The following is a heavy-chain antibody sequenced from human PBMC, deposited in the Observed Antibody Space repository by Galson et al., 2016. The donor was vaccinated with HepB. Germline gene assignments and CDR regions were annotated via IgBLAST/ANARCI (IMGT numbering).Heavy chain of an antibody. V-gene: IGHV3-30-3*01. CDR3: AITYYGYIWGGYRGSHFDY. D-gene: IGHD3-16*02. CDR2: ISRDGNNK. CDR1: GFTLSSYP. J-gene: IGHJ4*02. Sequence: SLRLSCAASGFTLSSYPMQWVRQAPGKGLEWVAGISRDGNNKYYRDSVKGRFTISRDNSKNTLYLQMNSLRAEDTALYYCAITYYGYIWGGYRGSHFDYWGQGTLVTVSS.